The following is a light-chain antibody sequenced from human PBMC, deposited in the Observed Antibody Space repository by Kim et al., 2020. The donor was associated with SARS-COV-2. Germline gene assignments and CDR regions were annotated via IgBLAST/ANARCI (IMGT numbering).Light chain of an antibody. V-gene: IGKV3-20*01. J-gene: IGKJ4*01. Sequence: SPGERATLSCRASQSVSSSYLAWYQQKPGQAPRLLIYGASSRATGIPNRFSGSGSGTDFTLTISRLEPEDFAVYYCQQYGSSPLTFGGGTKVDIK. CDR2: GAS. CDR3: QQYGSSPLT. CDR1: QSVSSSY.